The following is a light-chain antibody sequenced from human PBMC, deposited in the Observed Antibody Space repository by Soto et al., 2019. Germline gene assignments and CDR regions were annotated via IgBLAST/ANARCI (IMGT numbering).Light chain of an antibody. Sequence: DIVMTQFPLSLPVTPGEPASISCTSSQSLLNSNGNNYLDWYLQKPGQSPQRLIHLGSKRASGVHDRFSASGSGTSFTLKISRVEAEDVGVYYCMQALRNPWTFGQGTKVEIK. CDR1: QSLLNSNGNNY. V-gene: IGKV2-28*01. CDR2: LGS. CDR3: MQALRNPWT. J-gene: IGKJ1*01.